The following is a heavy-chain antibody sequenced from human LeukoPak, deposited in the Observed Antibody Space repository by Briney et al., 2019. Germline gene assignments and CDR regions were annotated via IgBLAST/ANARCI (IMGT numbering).Heavy chain of an antibody. V-gene: IGHV4-39*01. CDR3: ARPRTRLAWFDP. CDR2: IYYSGST. D-gene: IGHD6-19*01. Sequence: PSQTLSPTCTVSGGSISSSSYYWGWIRHPPGKGLEWIGSIYYSGSTYYNPSPKSRVTISVDTSKNQFSLKLRSVTAADTAVYYCARPRTRLAWFDPWGQGTLVTVSS. J-gene: IGHJ5*02. CDR1: GGSISSSSYY.